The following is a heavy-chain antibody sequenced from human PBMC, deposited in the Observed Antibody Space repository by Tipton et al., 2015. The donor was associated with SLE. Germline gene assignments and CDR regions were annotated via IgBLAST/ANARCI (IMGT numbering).Heavy chain of an antibody. CDR2: ISYDGSDK. CDR3: ARDWETGFDI. CDR1: GFTFSSYA. D-gene: IGHD1-1*01. V-gene: IGHV3-33*08. J-gene: IGHJ3*02. Sequence: RSLRLSCAASGFTFSSYAMNWVRQAPGKGLGWLALISYDGSDKFYADSVKGRFTISRDSSNNTMYLQMDSLRAEDTAVYYCARDWETGFDIWGQGTMVTVAS.